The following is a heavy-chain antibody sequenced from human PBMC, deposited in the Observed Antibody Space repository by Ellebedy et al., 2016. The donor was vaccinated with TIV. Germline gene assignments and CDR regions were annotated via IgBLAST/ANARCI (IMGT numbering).Heavy chain of an antibody. Sequence: GESLKISCAASGFTFSSHAMNWVRQAPGKGLEWVSGISGSGGSTYYADSVKGRFIISRDNSKNTLYLLMNSLRAEDTAVYYCALGDTMVRHWGQGTLVTVSS. CDR2: ISGSGGST. CDR1: GFTFSSHA. J-gene: IGHJ1*01. CDR3: ALGDTMVRH. V-gene: IGHV3-23*01. D-gene: IGHD3-10*01.